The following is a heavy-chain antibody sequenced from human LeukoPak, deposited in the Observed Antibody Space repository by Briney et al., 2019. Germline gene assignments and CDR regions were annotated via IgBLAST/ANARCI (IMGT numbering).Heavy chain of an antibody. V-gene: IGHV4-59*01. D-gene: IGHD3-10*01. J-gene: IGHJ4*02. CDR2: IYYSGST. CDR3: AREANYYGSGSYFEGTFDY. CDR1: GGSISSYY. Sequence: SETLSLTCTVSGGSISSYYWSWIRQPPGKGLEWIGYIYYSGSTNYNPSLKSRVTVSVDTSKNQFSLRLSSVTAADTAVYYCAREANYYGSGSYFEGTFDYWGQGSLVTVSS.